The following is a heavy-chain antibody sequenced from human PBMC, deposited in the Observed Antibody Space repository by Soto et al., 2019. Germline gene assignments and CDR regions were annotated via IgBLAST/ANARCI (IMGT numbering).Heavy chain of an antibody. Sequence: QVQLVQSGAEVKKPGSSVRVSCKASGGMFYSSAINWVRQAPGQGLEWMGGIVPMNGSPKYAQEFLGRVTISADASATTAYMDLSGLKSEDTAVYYCARGSPRYAFDIWGLGTMVTVSS. J-gene: IGHJ3*02. CDR3: ARGSPRYAFDI. V-gene: IGHV1-69*01. CDR2: IVPMNGSP. CDR1: GGMFYSSA.